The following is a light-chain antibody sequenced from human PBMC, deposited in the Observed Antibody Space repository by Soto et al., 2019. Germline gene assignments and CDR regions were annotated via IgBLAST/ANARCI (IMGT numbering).Light chain of an antibody. J-gene: IGKJ4*01. CDR2: GAT. Sequence: EIVLTQSPGTLSLSPGERATLSCRASQSVSSSYLAWYQQKPGQAPRLLIYGATSRATGIPDRFSGSGSGTDFTLTGSRLEPEDFAVYYCQQYGSSLLTFGGGTKAEIK. CDR3: QQYGSSLLT. CDR1: QSVSSSY. V-gene: IGKV3-20*01.